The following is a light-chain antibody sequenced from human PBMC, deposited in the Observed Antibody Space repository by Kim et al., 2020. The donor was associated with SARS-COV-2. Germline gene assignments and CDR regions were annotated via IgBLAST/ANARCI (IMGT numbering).Light chain of an antibody. V-gene: IGKV3-20*01. CDR2: GAS. J-gene: IGKJ1*01. CDR1: QSVSSTY. CDR3: HQYGSSPRT. Sequence: SPGERATLACRASQSVSSTYLVWYQQKPGQAPRIVMYGASNRATGIPDRFSGSGSGTDFTLTISRLEPEDFAVYYCHQYGSSPRTFGQGTKVDIK.